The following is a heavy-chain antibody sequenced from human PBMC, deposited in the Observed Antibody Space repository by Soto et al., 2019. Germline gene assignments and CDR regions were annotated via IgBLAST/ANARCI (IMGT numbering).Heavy chain of an antibody. J-gene: IGHJ4*02. CDR2: ISSSSSYI. D-gene: IGHD3-22*01. CDR3: ARDFSSPITMIVVVPFAY. Sequence: GGSLRLSCAASGFTFSSYSMNWVRQAPGKGLEWVSSISSSSSYIYYADSVKGRFTISRDNAKNSLYLQMNSLRAEDTAVYYCARDFSSPITMIVVVPFAYWGQGTLVTVSS. CDR1: GFTFSSYS. V-gene: IGHV3-21*01.